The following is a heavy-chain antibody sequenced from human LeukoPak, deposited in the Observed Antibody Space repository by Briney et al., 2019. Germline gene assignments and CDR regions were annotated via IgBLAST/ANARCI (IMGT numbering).Heavy chain of an antibody. CDR1: GGTFSSYA. V-gene: IGHV1-69*01. CDR3: ARARSFDFEYCVLDFSAEEVCDAFDI. Sequence: GSSVKVSCKASGGTFSSYAISWVRQAPGQGLEWMGGIIPIFGTVNYAQKFQGRVTITADESTSTAYMELSSLRSEDTAVYYCARARSFDFEYCVLDFSAEEVCDAFDIWGQGTMVTVSS. CDR2: IIPIFGTV. J-gene: IGHJ3*02. D-gene: IGHD2/OR15-2a*01.